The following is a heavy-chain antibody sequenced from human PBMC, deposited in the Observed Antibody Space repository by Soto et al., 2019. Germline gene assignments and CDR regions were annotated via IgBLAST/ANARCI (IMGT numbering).Heavy chain of an antibody. CDR1: GFTFSYAW. V-gene: IGHV3-15*01. Sequence: GGSLRLSCAASGFTFSYAWMSRVRQAPGKGLSCVGRIKSKPDGGATDYAAPVKGRFTISRDDSGNTMYLQMNSLNTEDTAVYYCTTEGLYSDTSGSFDRWGQGTLVTVSS. J-gene: IGHJ4*02. D-gene: IGHD3-22*01. CDR2: IKSKPDGGAT. CDR3: TTEGLYSDTSGSFDR.